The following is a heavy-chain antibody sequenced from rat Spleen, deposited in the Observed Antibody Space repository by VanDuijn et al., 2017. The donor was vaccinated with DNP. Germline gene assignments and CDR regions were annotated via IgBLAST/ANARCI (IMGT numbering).Heavy chain of an antibody. CDR2: ISYDGSRT. CDR3: ARTTRVYWYFDF. Sequence: EVQLVESGGGLVQPGRSLKLSCAASGFTFSDYAMAWVRQAPKKGLEWVTTISYDGSRTYYRDSVKGRFTISRDNTKNTLYLQMNSLRSEDTATYYCARTTRVYWYFDFWGPGTMVTVSS. J-gene: IGHJ1*01. V-gene: IGHV5-17*01. CDR1: GFTFSDYA. D-gene: IGHD1-4*01.